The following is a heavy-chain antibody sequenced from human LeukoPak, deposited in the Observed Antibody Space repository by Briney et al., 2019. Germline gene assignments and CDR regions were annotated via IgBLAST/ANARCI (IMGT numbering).Heavy chain of an antibody. Sequence: SETLSLTCTVSGGSISSSSYYWGWIRQPPGKGLEWIGSIYYSGSTYYNPSLKSRVTISVDTSKNQFSLKVSSVTAADTAVYYCARDGDSSGSLDYWGQGTLVTVSS. CDR1: GGSISSSSYY. CDR2: IYYSGST. CDR3: ARDGDSSGSLDY. V-gene: IGHV4-39*07. D-gene: IGHD3-22*01. J-gene: IGHJ4*02.